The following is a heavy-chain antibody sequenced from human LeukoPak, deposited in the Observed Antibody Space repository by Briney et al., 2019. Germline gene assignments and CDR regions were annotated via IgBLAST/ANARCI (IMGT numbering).Heavy chain of an antibody. V-gene: IGHV3-23*01. CDR1: GFTFNIAA. CDR3: AKVTTDCSSTSCFLPYAFDF. D-gene: IGHD2-2*01. J-gene: IGHJ3*01. CDR2: ISASGSGT. Sequence: GGSLRLSCGASGFTFNIAAINWVRQAPGKGLEWVSSISASGSGTFYADSVKGRFAISRDNSRNMVFLLMNTLRAEDTATYYCAKVTTDCSSTSCFLPYAFDFWGQGTMVAVSS.